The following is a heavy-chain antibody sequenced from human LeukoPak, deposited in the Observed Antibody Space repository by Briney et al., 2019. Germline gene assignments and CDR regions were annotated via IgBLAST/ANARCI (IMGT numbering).Heavy chain of an antibody. J-gene: IGHJ4*02. CDR3: AMGSNFYCSSTSCPFDY. D-gene: IGHD2-2*01. CDR1: GFTFSSYG. CDR2: IWYDGSNK. Sequence: GGSLRLSCAASGFTFSSYGMHWVRQAPGKGLEWVAVIWYDGSNKYYADSVKGRFTISRDNSKNTLYLQMNSLRAEDTAVYYCAMGSNFYCSSTSCPFDYWGQGTLVTVSS. V-gene: IGHV3-33*01.